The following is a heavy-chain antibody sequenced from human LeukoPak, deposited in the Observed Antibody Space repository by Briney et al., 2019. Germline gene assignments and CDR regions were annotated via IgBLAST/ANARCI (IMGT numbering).Heavy chain of an antibody. CDR3: ARHEVEDAFDI. CDR1: GYSISSGYY. Sequence: PSETLSLTCAVSGYSISSGYYWGWIRQPPGKGLDWIGSIYHSGSTYYNPSLKSRVTISVDTSKNQFSLKLSSVTAADTAVYYCARHEVEDAFDIWGQGTMVTVSS. J-gene: IGHJ3*02. D-gene: IGHD2-15*01. V-gene: IGHV4-38-2*01. CDR2: IYHSGST.